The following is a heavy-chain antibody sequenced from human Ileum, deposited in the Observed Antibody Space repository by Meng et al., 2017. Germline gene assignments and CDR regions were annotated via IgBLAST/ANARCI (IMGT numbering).Heavy chain of an antibody. CDR2: INHSGST. V-gene: IGHV4-34*01. D-gene: IGHD6-19*01. J-gene: IGHJ4*02. CDR1: GGSFSGAY. Sequence: HVRLRRGGAGLLLPSATPAPTYADNGGSFSGAYWCWIRQPPGKGLEWIGEINHSGSTNYNPSLKSRVTISVDTSKNQFSLKLSSVTAADTAVYYCARTRRGSSGWYMGYWGQGTLVTVSS. CDR3: ARTRRGSSGWYMGY.